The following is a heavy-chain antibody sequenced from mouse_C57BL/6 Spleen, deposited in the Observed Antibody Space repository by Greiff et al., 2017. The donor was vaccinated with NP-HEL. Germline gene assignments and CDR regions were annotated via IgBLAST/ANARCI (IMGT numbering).Heavy chain of an antibody. Sequence: VQLQQSGPELVKPGASVKISCKASGYTFTDYYMNWVKQSHGKSLEWIGDINPNNGGTSYNQKFKGKATLTVDKSSSTAYMELRSLTSEDSAVYYCARSPDFSYAMDYWGQGTSVTVSS. CDR2: INPNNGGT. V-gene: IGHV1-26*01. CDR3: ARSPDFSYAMDY. J-gene: IGHJ4*01. CDR1: GYTFTDYY.